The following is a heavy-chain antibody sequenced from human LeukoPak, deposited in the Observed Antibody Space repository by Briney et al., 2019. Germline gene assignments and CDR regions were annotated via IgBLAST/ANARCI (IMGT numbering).Heavy chain of an antibody. V-gene: IGHV3-23*01. CDR3: AKDWEWRLLTPGHFDY. CDR2: ISASGVNT. J-gene: IGHJ4*02. CDR1: GFTFSNFG. Sequence: GGSLRLSCAGSGFTFSNFGINWVRQAPGKGLEWVSGISASGVNTHYADSVLGRVTISRDNSKNTVYLQMDSLRAEDTAVYYCAKDWEWRLLTPGHFDYWGQGTLVTASS. D-gene: IGHD3-3*01.